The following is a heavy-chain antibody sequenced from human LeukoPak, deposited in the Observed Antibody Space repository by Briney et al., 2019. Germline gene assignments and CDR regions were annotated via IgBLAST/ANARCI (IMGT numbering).Heavy chain of an antibody. CDR1: GYSFTSYW. D-gene: IGHD4-17*01. CDR2: IYAGDSDT. J-gene: IGHJ4*02. CDR3: ARHRVFDYGDQHYTYFDY. V-gene: IGHV5-51*01. Sequence: GESLKISCKGSGYSFTSYWIGWVRQMPGKGLEWMGIIYAGDSDTRYGPSFQGQVTISADKSISAAYLQWSSLKASDTGMYYCARHRVFDYGDQHYTYFDYWGQGTLVTVSS.